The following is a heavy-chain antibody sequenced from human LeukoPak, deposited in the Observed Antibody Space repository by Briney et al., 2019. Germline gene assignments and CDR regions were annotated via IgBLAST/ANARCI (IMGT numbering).Heavy chain of an antibody. Sequence: SETLSLTCTVSGGSISSSSYYWGWIRQPPGKGLEWIGSLYYSGSTYYNPSLKSRVTISVDTSKNQFSLRLSSVTAADTAVYYCARGRVSSSTWYSTYYYYFYMDVWGKGTTVTVSS. D-gene: IGHD1-1*01. J-gene: IGHJ6*03. CDR1: GGSISSSSYY. V-gene: IGHV4-39*07. CDR3: ARGRVSSSTWYSTYYYYFYMDV. CDR2: LYYSGST.